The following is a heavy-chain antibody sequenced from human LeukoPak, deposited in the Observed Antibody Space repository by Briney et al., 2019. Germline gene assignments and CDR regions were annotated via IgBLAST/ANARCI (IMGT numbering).Heavy chain of an antibody. Sequence: GGSLRLSCAASGFTFSSYAMSWVRQAPGKGLEWVSAISGSGGSTYYADSVKGRFTISRDNSKNTLYLQMNSLRAEDTAVYYCAKRPQYYYDSSGSRPFDYWGQGTLVTVSS. J-gene: IGHJ4*02. CDR1: GFTFSSYA. V-gene: IGHV3-23*01. D-gene: IGHD3-22*01. CDR3: AKRPQYYYDSSGSRPFDY. CDR2: ISGSGGST.